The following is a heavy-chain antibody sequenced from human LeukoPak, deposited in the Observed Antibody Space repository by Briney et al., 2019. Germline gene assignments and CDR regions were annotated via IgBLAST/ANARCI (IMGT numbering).Heavy chain of an antibody. CDR3: ARDTQWSYFDY. V-gene: IGHV3-53*01. Sequence: PGGSLRLSCAASGFTVSSNYMSWVRQAPGKGLEWVSVIYSGGSTYYADSVKGRFTISRDNAKNSLYLQMKSLRAEDTAVYYCARDTQWSYFDYWGQGTLVTVSS. D-gene: IGHD2-15*01. CDR2: IYSGGST. CDR1: GFTVSSNY. J-gene: IGHJ4*02.